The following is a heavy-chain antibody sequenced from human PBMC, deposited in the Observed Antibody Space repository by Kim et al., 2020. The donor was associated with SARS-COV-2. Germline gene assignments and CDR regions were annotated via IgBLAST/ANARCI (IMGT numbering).Heavy chain of an antibody. CDR3: ARVPESPQDIVVVPAAPNDAFDI. D-gene: IGHD2-2*01. CDR1: GGSISSGGYY. CDR2: IYYSGST. V-gene: IGHV4-31*03. J-gene: IGHJ3*02. Sequence: SETLSLTCTVSGGSISSGGYYWSWIRQHPGKGLEWIGYIYYSGSTYYNPSLKSRVTISVDTSKNQFSLKLSSVTAADTAVYYCARVPESPQDIVVVPAAPNDAFDIWGQGTMVTVSS.